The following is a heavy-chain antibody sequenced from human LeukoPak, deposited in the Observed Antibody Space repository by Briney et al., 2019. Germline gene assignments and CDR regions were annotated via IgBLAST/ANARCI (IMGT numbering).Heavy chain of an antibody. CDR1: GFTFNRYS. V-gene: IGHV3-21*04. CDR3: ARGGYILTTNWFDP. Sequence: GGSLRLSCAASGFTFNRYSMNWVRQAPGKGLEWVSSISSSSSYIYYADSVKGRFTISRDNAKNSLYLQMNSLRAEDTAMYYCARGGYILTTNWFDPWGQGTLVTVSS. J-gene: IGHJ5*02. CDR2: ISSSSSYI. D-gene: IGHD3-9*01.